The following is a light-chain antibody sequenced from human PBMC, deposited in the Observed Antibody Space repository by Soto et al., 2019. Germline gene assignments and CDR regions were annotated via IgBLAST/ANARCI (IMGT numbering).Light chain of an antibody. CDR3: QVWDSSSDRDVV. CDR2: YDS. J-gene: IGLJ2*01. Sequence: SYELTQPPSVSVAPGKTARITCGGINIGSKSVHWYQQKPGQAPVLVIYYDSDRPSGIPGRFSGSNSGNTATLTISRVEAGDEADYYCQVWDSSSDRDVVFGGGTKLTVL. V-gene: IGLV3-21*04. CDR1: NIGSKS.